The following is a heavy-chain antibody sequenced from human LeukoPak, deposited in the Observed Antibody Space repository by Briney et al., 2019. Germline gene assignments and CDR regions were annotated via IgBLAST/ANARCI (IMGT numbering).Heavy chain of an antibody. Sequence: GGSLGLSCAASGFTFSNAWMSWVRQAPGKGLEWVGRIKSKTDGGTTDYAAPVKGRFTISRDDSKNTLYLQMNSLKTEDTAVYYCTTGEYSYGAYYFDYWGRGTLVTVSS. V-gene: IGHV3-15*01. CDR1: GFTFSNAW. J-gene: IGHJ4*02. CDR2: IKSKTDGGTT. CDR3: TTGEYSYGAYYFDY. D-gene: IGHD5-18*01.